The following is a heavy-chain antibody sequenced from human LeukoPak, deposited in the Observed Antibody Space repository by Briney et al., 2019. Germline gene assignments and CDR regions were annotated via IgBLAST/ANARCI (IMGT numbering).Heavy chain of an antibody. CDR3: AREHCAGGYCYFLDY. Sequence: SETLSLTCAVSDYPISSGYFWGWIRQAPGQGLEWIATISHSGDTYFNPSLKSRTIVSIDTSKNQFSLKLTSVTAAATAVYYCAREHCAGGYCYFLDYWGQGTLVTVSS. J-gene: IGHJ4*02. CDR2: ISHSGDT. CDR1: DYPISSGYF. V-gene: IGHV4-38-2*02. D-gene: IGHD2/OR15-2a*01.